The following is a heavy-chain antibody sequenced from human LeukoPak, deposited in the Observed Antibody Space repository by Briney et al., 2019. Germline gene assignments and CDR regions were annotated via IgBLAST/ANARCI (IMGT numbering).Heavy chain of an antibody. CDR2: ISSSGGIK. J-gene: IGHJ4*02. CDR3: ARPTGWEVGDGY. Sequence: GGSLRLSCTASGFKFSDYYMSWIRHAPGKGLEWVSYISSSGGIKYYADSVKARFTISRENATNSLYLQINSLRAEDMAVYYCARPTGWEVGDGYWGQGKLVTVSS. CDR1: GFKFSDYY. V-gene: IGHV3-11*04. D-gene: IGHD6-19*01.